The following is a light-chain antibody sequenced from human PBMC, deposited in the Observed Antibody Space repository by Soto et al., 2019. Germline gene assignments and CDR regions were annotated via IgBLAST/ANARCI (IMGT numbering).Light chain of an antibody. CDR2: KAS. Sequence: DIQMTQSPSTLSASVGDRVTITCRASQTISTWLAWYQQKPGKAPKLLIYKASILASGVPSRFSGSGSKTEFTLTISSLQPDDFATYYCQQSRTFGQGTKVEIE. CDR1: QTISTW. CDR3: QQSRT. J-gene: IGKJ1*01. V-gene: IGKV1-5*03.